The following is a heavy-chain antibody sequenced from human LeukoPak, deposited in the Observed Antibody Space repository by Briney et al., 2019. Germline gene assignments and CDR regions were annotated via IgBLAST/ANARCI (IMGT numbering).Heavy chain of an antibody. CDR3: ATVAVTMIVVGGDAFDI. CDR2: FDPEDGET. J-gene: IGHJ3*02. CDR1: RYTLTELS. Sequence: ASVKVSCKVSRYTLTELSMHWVRQAPGKGLEWMGGFDPEDGETIYAQKFQGRVTMTEDTSTDTAYMELSSLRSEDTAVYYCATVAVTMIVVGGDAFDIWGQGTMVTVSS. D-gene: IGHD3-22*01. V-gene: IGHV1-24*01.